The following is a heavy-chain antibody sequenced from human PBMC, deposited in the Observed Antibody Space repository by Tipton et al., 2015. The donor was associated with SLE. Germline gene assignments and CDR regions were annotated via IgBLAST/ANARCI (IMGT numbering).Heavy chain of an antibody. CDR1: GYTFTGYY. CDR3: ATNYYGSGSYYNVAFDI. D-gene: IGHD3-10*01. CDR2: INPNSGGT. Sequence: QSGAEVKKPGASVEVSCKASGYTFTGYYMNWVRQAPGQGLEWMGRINPNSGGTNYAQKFQGRVTVTTDTSTSTAYMELRSLRSDDTAVYYCATNYYGSGSYYNVAFDIWGQGTMVTVSS. V-gene: IGHV1-2*06. J-gene: IGHJ3*02.